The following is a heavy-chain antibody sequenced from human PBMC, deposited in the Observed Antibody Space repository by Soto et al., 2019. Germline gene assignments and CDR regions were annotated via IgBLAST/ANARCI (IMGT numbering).Heavy chain of an antibody. CDR2: INAGNGNT. V-gene: IGHV1-3*01. D-gene: IGHD3-3*01. J-gene: IGHJ6*02. Sequence: VQLVQSGAEVKKPGASVKVSCKASGYTFTSYAMHWVRQAPGQRLEWMGWINAGNGNTKYSQKFQGRVTITRDTSASTAYMELSSLRSEDTAVYYCARDRVPYYDFWSGYYGASLHYYGMDVWGQGTTVTVSS. CDR3: ARDRVPYYDFWSGYYGASLHYYGMDV. CDR1: GYTFTSYA.